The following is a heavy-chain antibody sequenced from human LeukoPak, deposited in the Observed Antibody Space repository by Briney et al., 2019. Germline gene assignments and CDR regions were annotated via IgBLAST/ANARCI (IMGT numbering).Heavy chain of an antibody. D-gene: IGHD3-10*01. CDR2: VDYTGRT. Sequence: SETLSLTCTVSGGSVSADYWSWTRQAPGRTLEWIGYVDYTGRTSYNPSLKSRVTISVDPSTNQFSLRLASATAADTAVYYCAKETTMVPADDYFGPWGRGTLVTVSS. CDR1: GGSVSADY. J-gene: IGHJ5*02. V-gene: IGHV4-59*02. CDR3: AKETTMVPADDYFGP.